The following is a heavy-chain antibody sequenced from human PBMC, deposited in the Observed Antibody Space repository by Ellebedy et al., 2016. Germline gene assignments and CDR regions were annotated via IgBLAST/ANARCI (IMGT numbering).Heavy chain of an antibody. V-gene: IGHV1-18*01. CDR2: ISAYNGNT. CDR3: ARDYSSGWFDY. CDR1: GYTFTSYG. J-gene: IGHJ4*02. Sequence: ASVKVSXXASGYTFTSYGISWVRQAPGQGLEWMGWISAYNGNTNYAQKLQGRVTMTTDTSTSTAYMELRSLRSDDTAVYYCARDYSSGWFDYWGQGTLVTVSS. D-gene: IGHD6-19*01.